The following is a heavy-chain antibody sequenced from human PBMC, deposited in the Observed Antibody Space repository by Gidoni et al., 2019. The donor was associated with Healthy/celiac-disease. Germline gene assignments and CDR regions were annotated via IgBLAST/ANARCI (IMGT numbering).Heavy chain of an antibody. CDR1: GGSISSYY. CDR3: ARHKRDYYYYYGMDV. J-gene: IGHJ6*02. CDR2: IYYSGST. V-gene: IGHV4-59*08. Sequence: QVQLQESGPGLVKPSETLSLTCTVSGGSISSYYWSWIRQPPGKGLEWIGYIYYSGSTNYNPSLKSRVTISVDTSKNQFSLKLSSVTAADMAVYYCARHKRDYYYYYGMDVWGQGTTVTVSS.